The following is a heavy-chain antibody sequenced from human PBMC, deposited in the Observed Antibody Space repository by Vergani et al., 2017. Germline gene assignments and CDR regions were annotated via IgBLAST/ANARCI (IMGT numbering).Heavy chain of an antibody. J-gene: IGHJ4*02. CDR1: GFTFSSYG. CDR2: ISYDGSNK. V-gene: IGHV3-30*18. CDR3: AKDLGKQGVLDY. Sequence: QVQLVESGGGVVQPGRSLRLSCAASGFTFSSYGMHWVRQAPGKGLEWVAVISYDGSNKYYADSVKGRFTISRDNSKNTLYLQMNSLRAEDKAVYYCAKDLGKQGVLDYWGQGTLVTVSS. D-gene: IGHD3-10*01.